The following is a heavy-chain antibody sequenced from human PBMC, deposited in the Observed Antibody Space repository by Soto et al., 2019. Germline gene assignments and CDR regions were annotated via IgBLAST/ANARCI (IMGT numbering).Heavy chain of an antibody. CDR2: IYYSGIA. V-gene: IGHV4-59*08. Sequence: SETLSLTCTVSGGSLSTYYWSWIRQPLGKGLEWIGYIYYSGIANYNPSLKSRVTISRDSSKNTVYLQMDSLKVEDTAVYYCASYLYRTSHLNLFDPCAQGVLVTGSS. CDR1: GGSLSTYY. D-gene: IGHD1-26*01. J-gene: IGHJ5*01. CDR3: ASYLYRTSHLNLFDP.